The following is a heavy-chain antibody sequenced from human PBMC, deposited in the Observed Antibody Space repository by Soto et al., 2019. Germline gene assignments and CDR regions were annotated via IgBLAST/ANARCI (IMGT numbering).Heavy chain of an antibody. J-gene: IGHJ4*02. CDR1: GFTFSTSW. CDR2: IKEDGSEK. D-gene: IGHD5-18*01. Sequence: LRLSCAASGFTFSTSWMNWVRQAPGKGLEWVAGIKEDGSEKYYVDSVKGRFTISKDNAENSLELHMNRLRVEDTAVYYCVRDRGYNAFDYWSLGTLVTVSS. V-gene: IGHV3-7*01. CDR3: VRDRGYNAFDY.